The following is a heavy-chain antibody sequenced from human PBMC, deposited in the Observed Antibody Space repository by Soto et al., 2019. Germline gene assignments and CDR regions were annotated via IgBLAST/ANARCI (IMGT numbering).Heavy chain of an antibody. CDR3: ARDFAWAFDD. V-gene: IGHV3-48*02. CDR1: GFTFSSYS. J-gene: IGHJ4*02. D-gene: IGHD1-26*01. CDR2: ISSNSRFI. Sequence: EVQLVESGGGLVQPVGSLRLYFVASGFTFSSYSRNWVRQAPGKGLEWVSYISSNSRFIHYADSVKGRFTISRDNAKNSLDLQMNSLRDEYTAVYYCARDFAWAFDDWGQGTLLTVS.